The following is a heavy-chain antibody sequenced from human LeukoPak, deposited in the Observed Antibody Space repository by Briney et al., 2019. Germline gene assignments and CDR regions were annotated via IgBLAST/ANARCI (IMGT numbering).Heavy chain of an antibody. CDR2: IYYSGST. CDR3: ARDLSYPRNRYYFDY. Sequence: SETLSLTCTVSGGSISSSSYYWGWIRQPPGTGLEWIGSIYYSGSTYYNPSLKSRVTISVDTSKNQFSLKLSSVTAADTAVYYWARDLSYPRNRYYFDYWGQGTLVTVSS. J-gene: IGHJ4*02. CDR1: GGSISSSSYY. D-gene: IGHD1-26*01. V-gene: IGHV4-39*07.